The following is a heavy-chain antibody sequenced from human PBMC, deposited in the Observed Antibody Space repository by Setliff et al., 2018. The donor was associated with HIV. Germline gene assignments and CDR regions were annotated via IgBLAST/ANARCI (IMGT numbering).Heavy chain of an antibody. D-gene: IGHD3-22*01. CDR2: MYYSGNT. V-gene: IGHV4-39*07. J-gene: IGHJ4*02. Sequence: PSETLSLTCIVSGGSISSSSSYWGWIRLPPGEGLEWIGSMYYSGNTYYNPSLKSRVTISLDKSKNQFSLKLTSVTAADTAVYYCARGTYYYETSGYHYDKTWAGTCFDYWGQGTLVTVSS. CDR3: ARGTYYYETSGYHYDKTWAGTCFDY. CDR1: GGSISSSSSY.